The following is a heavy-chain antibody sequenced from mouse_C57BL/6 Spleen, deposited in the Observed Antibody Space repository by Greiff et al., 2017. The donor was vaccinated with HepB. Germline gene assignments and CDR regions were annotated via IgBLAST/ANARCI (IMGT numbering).Heavy chain of an antibody. D-gene: IGHD4-1*02. CDR3: AREGPTGTFAY. CDR1: GYSITSGYY. CDR2: ISYDGSN. J-gene: IGHJ3*01. V-gene: IGHV3-6*01. Sequence: ESGPGLVKPSQSLSLTCSVTGYSITSGYYWNWIRQFPGNKLEWMGYISYDGSNNYNPSLKNRISITRDTSKNQFFLKLNSVTTEDTATYYCAREGPTGTFAYWGQGTLVTVSA.